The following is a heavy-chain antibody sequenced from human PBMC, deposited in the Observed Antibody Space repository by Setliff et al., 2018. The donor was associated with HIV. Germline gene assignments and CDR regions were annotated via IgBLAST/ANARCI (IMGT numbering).Heavy chain of an antibody. Sequence: PSETLSLTCSVSGGSISSGSYSWSWIRQPAGKGLEWIGHIYSSGSTNYNPSLKSRVTISVDTSKNQFALKLNSVTAADTAFYHCARGREVLRETYYSYFYMDVWSRGTAVTVSS. CDR3: ARGREVLRETYYSYFYMDV. D-gene: IGHD3-22*01. CDR2: IYSSGST. J-gene: IGHJ6*04. CDR1: GGSISSGSYS. V-gene: IGHV4-61*09.